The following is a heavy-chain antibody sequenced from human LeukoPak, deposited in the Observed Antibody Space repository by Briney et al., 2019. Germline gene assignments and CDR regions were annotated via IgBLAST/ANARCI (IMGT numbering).Heavy chain of an antibody. J-gene: IGHJ5*02. CDR2: ISGIGSTI. D-gene: IGHD2-2*01. CDR3: ARYPSRYCTSTSCYLVH. V-gene: IGHV3-48*03. Sequence: GGSLRLSCAASGFTFSSYEMNWVRQAPGKGLEWASYISGIGSTIYYADSVKGRFAISRDNAKNSLYLQMHSLRAEDTAVYYCARYPSRYCTSTSCYLVHCGQGALVTVSS. CDR1: GFTFSSYE.